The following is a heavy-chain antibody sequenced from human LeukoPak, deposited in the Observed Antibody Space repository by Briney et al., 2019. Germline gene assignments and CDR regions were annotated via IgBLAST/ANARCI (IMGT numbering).Heavy chain of an antibody. V-gene: IGHV3-23*01. J-gene: IGHJ4*02. CDR2: VNADGGNT. D-gene: IGHD1-26*01. CDR3: TKRVKYGGTWDHFAD. CDR1: GFTFDNYR. Sequence: TGGSLRLSCAASGFTFDNYRMSWVRQAPGKGLEWVSTVNADGGNTYYADSVKGRFTISRDNSKSTLILQMNSLRVEDTALYYCTKRVKYGGTWDHFADWGQGTVVTVSS.